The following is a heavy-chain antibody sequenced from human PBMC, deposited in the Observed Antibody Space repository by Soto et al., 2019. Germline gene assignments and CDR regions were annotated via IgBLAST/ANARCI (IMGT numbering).Heavy chain of an antibody. V-gene: IGHV1-8*01. J-gene: IGHJ4*02. Sequence: GASVKVSCKASVYTFTSYDINWVRQATGQGLEWMGWMNPNSGNTGYAQKFQGRVTMTRNTSISTAYMELSSLRSEDTAVYYCARGFNILTGIDYWGQGTLVTVSS. CDR2: MNPNSGNT. CDR3: ARGFNILTGIDY. D-gene: IGHD3-9*01. CDR1: VYTFTSYD.